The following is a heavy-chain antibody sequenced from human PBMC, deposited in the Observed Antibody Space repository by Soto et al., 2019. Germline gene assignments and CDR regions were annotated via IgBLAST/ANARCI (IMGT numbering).Heavy chain of an antibody. CDR2: IIPIFGTA. D-gene: IGHD2-21*02. Sequence: SVKVSCKASGGTFSSYAISWVRQAPGQGLEWMGGIIPIFGTANYAQKFQGRVTITADKSTSTAYMELSSLRSEDTAVYYCARGSPCGGDCYSGRWFDPWGQGTLVTVS. CDR3: ARGSPCGGDCYSGRWFDP. J-gene: IGHJ5*02. CDR1: GGTFSSYA. V-gene: IGHV1-69*06.